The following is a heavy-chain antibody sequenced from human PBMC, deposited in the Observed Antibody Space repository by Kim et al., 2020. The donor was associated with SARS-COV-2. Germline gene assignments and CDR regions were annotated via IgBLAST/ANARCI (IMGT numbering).Heavy chain of an antibody. CDR2: INSVSSNI. CDR1: GFMYSTYA. V-gene: IGHV3-48*02. CDR3: ARVRVGATAHFDY. D-gene: IGHD1-26*01. Sequence: GGSLRLSCAASGFMYSTYAMSWVRQAPGKGLEWVAYINSVSSNIYYADSLKGRFTISRDNAKNSLFLQMNSLRDEDTAVYFCARVRVGATAHFDYWGQGTRVTVSS. J-gene: IGHJ4*02.